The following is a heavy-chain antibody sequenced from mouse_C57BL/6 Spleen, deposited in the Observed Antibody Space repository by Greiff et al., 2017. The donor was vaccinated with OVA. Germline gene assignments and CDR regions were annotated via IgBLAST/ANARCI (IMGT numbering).Heavy chain of an antibody. CDR3: ARKPYYYGSVYAMDY. Sequence: QVQLKQSGPGLVQPSQCLSITCTVSGFSLTSYGVHWVRQSPGKGLEWLGVICSGGSADYNAAFISRLSISKDNSKSQVFFKMNSLQADDTAIYYCARKPYYYGSVYAMDYWGQGTSVTVSS. CDR2: ICSGGSA. CDR1: GFSLTSYG. J-gene: IGHJ4*01. D-gene: IGHD1-1*01. V-gene: IGHV2-2*01.